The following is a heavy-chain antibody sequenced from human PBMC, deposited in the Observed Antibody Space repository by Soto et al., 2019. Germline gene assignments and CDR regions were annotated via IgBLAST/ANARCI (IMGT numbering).Heavy chain of an antibody. J-gene: IGHJ4*02. CDR3: ARSNAQPWEPKSFDY. D-gene: IGHD1-26*01. V-gene: IGHV3-48*02. Sequence: GSLRLSCAASGFTFSSYSMNWVRQAPGKGLEWVSYISSSSSTIYYADSVKGRFTISRDNAKNSLYLQMNSLRDEDTAVYYCARSNAQPWEPKSFDYWGQGTLVTVSS. CDR2: ISSSSSTI. CDR1: GFTFSSYS.